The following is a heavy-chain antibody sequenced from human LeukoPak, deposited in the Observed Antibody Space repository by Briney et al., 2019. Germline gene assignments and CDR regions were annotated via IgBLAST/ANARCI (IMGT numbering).Heavy chain of an antibody. J-gene: IGHJ4*02. CDR1: GYTFTSYD. CDR2: MNPNSGKT. CDR3: ARGLIAARPDDDY. D-gene: IGHD6-6*01. Sequence: ASVKVSCKASGYTFTSYDINWVRQATGQGLEWVGWMNPNSGKTGYAQKFQGRGTMTRNTSISTAYMELSSLRSEDTAVYYCARGLIAARPDDDYWGQGTLVTVSS. V-gene: IGHV1-8*02.